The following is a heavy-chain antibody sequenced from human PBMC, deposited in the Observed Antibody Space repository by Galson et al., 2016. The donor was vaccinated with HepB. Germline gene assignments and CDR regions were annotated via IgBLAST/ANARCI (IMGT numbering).Heavy chain of an antibody. V-gene: IGHV3-30*18. D-gene: IGHD5/OR15-5a*01. CDR3: AKDPRYSVYYGDY. Sequence: SLRLSCAASGFTFSTFGMHWVRQAPGKGLEWVAIISYDGSDKSYAESVRGRFTISRDNSNNTLYLQMSSLRAEDTALYYCAKDPRYSVYYGDYWGQGTLVTFSS. CDR1: GFTFSTFG. CDR2: ISYDGSDK. J-gene: IGHJ4*02.